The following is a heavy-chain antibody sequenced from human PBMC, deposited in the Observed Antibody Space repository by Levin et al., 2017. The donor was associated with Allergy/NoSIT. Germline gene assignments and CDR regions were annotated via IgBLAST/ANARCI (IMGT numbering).Heavy chain of an antibody. CDR1: GYSFIAYY. CDR2: INPNGGGT. J-gene: IGHJ4*02. Sequence: ASVKVSCKASGYSFIAYYMHWVRQAPGQGLEWMGWINPNGGGTDYAQKFQGRVTMTRDTSISTVYMELSSLTSDDTAIYYCARAGYSGIWYFLDYWGQGTLVAVSS. CDR3: ARAGYSGIWYFLDY. D-gene: IGHD5-12*01. V-gene: IGHV1-2*02.